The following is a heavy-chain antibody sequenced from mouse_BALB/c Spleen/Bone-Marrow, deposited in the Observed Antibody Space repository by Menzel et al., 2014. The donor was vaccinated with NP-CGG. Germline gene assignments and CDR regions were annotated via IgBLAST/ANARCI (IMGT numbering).Heavy chain of an antibody. D-gene: IGHD2-14*01. CDR3: VRGGYDVGTFAY. Sequence: VQLQQSGPELVKPGASVKISCKTSGYTFTDYTIHWVKQSPGKSLEWIGNINPNIGGTTYNQKFKDKATLTVDKSSSTAYMHLKGLTSEDSAVYYCVRGGYDVGTFAYWGQGTLVTVSA. CDR1: GYTFTDYT. V-gene: IGHV1-42*01. J-gene: IGHJ3*01. CDR2: INPNIGGT.